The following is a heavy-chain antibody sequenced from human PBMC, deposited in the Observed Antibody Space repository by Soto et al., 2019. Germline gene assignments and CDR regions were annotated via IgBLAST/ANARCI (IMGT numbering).Heavy chain of an antibody. J-gene: IGHJ4*02. Sequence: GGSLRLSCAASGFTFSSYSMNWVRQAPGKGLEWVSSISDTSSYIYYADSVKGRFTISRDNAKNSLYLQMNSLRAEDTAVYYCARDRTPKGGSYYDYFDYWGQGTLVTVSS. V-gene: IGHV3-21*01. CDR1: GFTFSSYS. D-gene: IGHD1-26*01. CDR2: ISDTSSYI. CDR3: ARDRTPKGGSYYDYFDY.